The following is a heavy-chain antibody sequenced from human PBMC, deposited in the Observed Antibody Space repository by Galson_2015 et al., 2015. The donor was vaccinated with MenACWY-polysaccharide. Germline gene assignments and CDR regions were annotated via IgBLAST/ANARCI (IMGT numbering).Heavy chain of an antibody. D-gene: IGHD1-26*01. CDR1: DYSIRSGYF. V-gene: IGHV4-38-2*01. CDR2: IFHSGTT. CDR3: ARVEKYSGSYYILH. J-gene: IGHJ4*02. Sequence: ETLSLTCAVSDYSIRSGYFWGWIRQPPGKGLEWIASIFHSGTTYYNLSLKSRVTISVDTSKNHVSLKLSSVTAADTAVYYCARVEKYSGSYYILHWGQGTLVTVSS.